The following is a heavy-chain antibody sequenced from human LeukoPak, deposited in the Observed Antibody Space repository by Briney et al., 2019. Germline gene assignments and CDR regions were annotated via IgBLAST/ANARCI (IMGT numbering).Heavy chain of an antibody. D-gene: IGHD3-10*01. CDR3: ARELYGSGREDDY. V-gene: IGHV1-18*01. Sequence: ASVKVSCKASGYTFTSYGISWVRQAPGQGLEWMGWISACNGNTNYAQKLQGRVTMTTDTSTSTVYMELRSLRSDDTAVYYCARELYGSGREDDYWGQGTLVTVSS. CDR1: GYTFTSYG. CDR2: ISACNGNT. J-gene: IGHJ4*02.